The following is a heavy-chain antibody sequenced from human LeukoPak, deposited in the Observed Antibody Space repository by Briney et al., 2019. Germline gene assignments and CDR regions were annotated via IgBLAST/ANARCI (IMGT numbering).Heavy chain of an antibody. CDR1: GGTFSIYA. V-gene: IGHV1-69*06. CDR2: IIPIFGTA. CDR3: TRKIAAAGNYYYYGMDV. J-gene: IGHJ6*02. Sequence: SVNVSCKASGGTFSIYAISWVRQAPGQGLEWMGGIIPIFGTANYAQKFQGRVTITADKSTSTAYMELSSLRSEDTAVYYCTRKIAAAGNYYYYGMDVWGQGATVTVSS. D-gene: IGHD6-13*01.